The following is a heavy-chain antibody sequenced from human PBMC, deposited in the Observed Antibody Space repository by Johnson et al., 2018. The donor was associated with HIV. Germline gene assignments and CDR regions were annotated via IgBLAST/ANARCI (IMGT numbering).Heavy chain of an antibody. Sequence: QVQLVESGGGVVQPGRSLRLSCEASGLMFSRYGMHWVRQAPGRGLEWVAGIWYDGSNEYYADSVKGRFTISRDNSKNTVYLQMNSLRAEDTAVYYCARKGPTSGRADAFDLWGQGTMVTVSS. CDR2: IWYDGSNE. CDR3: ARKGPTSGRADAFDL. CDR1: GLMFSRYG. V-gene: IGHV3-33*01. J-gene: IGHJ3*01.